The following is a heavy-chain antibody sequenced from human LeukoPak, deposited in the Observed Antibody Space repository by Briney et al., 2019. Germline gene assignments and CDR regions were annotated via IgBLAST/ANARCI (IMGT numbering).Heavy chain of an antibody. CDR1: GFTFSTYA. CDR2: IRYDGSNK. V-gene: IGHV3-30*02. J-gene: IGHJ4*02. CDR3: AKESEDCSSTSCYWDKYYFDY. Sequence: GGSLRLSCAASGFTFSTYAIHWVRQAPGKGLEWVAFIRYDGSNKYYADSVKGRFTISRDNSKNTLYLQMNSLRAEDTAVYYCAKESEDCSSTSCYWDKYYFDYWGQGTLVTVSS. D-gene: IGHD2-2*01.